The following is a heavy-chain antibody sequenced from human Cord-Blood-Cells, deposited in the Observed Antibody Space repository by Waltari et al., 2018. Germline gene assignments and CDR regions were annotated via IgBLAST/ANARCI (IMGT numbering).Heavy chain of an antibody. CDR3: ASTTLGDYGDLQYFQH. CDR2: IYYSGST. J-gene: IGHJ1*01. Sequence: QVQLQESGPGLVKPSQTLSLTCTVSGGSISSGDYYWSWIRQPPGKGLEWIGYIYYSGSTYYNPSLKSRVTISVDTSKNQFSLKLSSVTAADTAVYYCASTTLGDYGDLQYFQHWGQGTLVTVSS. V-gene: IGHV4-30-4*01. D-gene: IGHD4-17*01. CDR1: GGSISSGDYY.